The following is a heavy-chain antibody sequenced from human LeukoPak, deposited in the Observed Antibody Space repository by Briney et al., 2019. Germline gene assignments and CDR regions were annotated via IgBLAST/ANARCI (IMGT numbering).Heavy chain of an antibody. CDR2: IYYSGST. CDR3: ARDVRNWNYGRFDP. J-gene: IGHJ5*02. Sequence: SETLSLTCTVSGGSISSGDYYWSWIRPPPGKGLEWIGCIYYSGSTYYNPSLKSRVTISVDTSKNQFSLKLSSVTAADTAVYYCARDVRNWNYGRFDPWGQGTLVTVSS. CDR1: GGSISSGDYY. D-gene: IGHD1-7*01. V-gene: IGHV4-30-4*08.